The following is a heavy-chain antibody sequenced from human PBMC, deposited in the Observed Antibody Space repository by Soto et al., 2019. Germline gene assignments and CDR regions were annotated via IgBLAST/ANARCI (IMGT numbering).Heavy chain of an antibody. D-gene: IGHD5-12*01. CDR1: GFTFSSYA. CDR2: ISGSDSST. V-gene: IGHV3-23*01. Sequence: EVLLLESGGGLVQPGGSLRLSCAASGFTFSSYAMNWVRQAPGKGLEWVSVISGSDSSTYYADSVKGRFTISRDNSKNTLYVQINSLRAEDTAVYYCAKAISGYNAPLDHWGQGTRVTVPS. J-gene: IGHJ4*02. CDR3: AKAISGYNAPLDH.